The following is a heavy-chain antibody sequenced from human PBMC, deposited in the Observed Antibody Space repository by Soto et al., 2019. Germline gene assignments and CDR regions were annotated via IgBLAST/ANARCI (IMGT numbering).Heavy chain of an antibody. Sequence: EVQLVESGGGLVQPGGPLRLSGAASGFTFSDNYMDWVRQAPGKGLEWVGRIRNKANSYTTEYAASVKGRFTISRDDSKNSLYLQMNSLKTEDTAVYYCARGGYCSSTSCHSDYYGMDVWGQGTTVTVSS. J-gene: IGHJ6*02. CDR2: IRNKANSYTT. CDR3: ARGGYCSSTSCHSDYYGMDV. CDR1: GFTFSDNY. D-gene: IGHD2-2*01. V-gene: IGHV3-72*01.